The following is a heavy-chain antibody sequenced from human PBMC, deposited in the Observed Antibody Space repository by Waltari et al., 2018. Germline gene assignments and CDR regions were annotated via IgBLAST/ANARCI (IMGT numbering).Heavy chain of an antibody. CDR3: ARGGWRISIPHIGPDF. D-gene: IGHD3-3*02. CDR1: GYTFNSYE. V-gene: IGHV1-8*02. CDR2: LNPSSGDT. Sequence: KKPGASVKVSCKASGYTFNSYEIHWMRQAAGQGLEWMGSLNPSSGDTDYARKFQGRVTLTRDTSILAAYMEVSSLRSDDTAVYYCARGGWRISIPHIGPDFWGQGTLVTVSS. J-gene: IGHJ4*02.